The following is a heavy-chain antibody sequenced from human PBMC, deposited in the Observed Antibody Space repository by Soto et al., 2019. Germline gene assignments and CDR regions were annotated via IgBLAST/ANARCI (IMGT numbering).Heavy chain of an antibody. D-gene: IGHD6-19*01. CDR3: ARDAKGSGWYGTVNGMDV. Sequence: ASVKVSCKASGGTFSSYAISWVRQAPGQGLEWMGGIIPIFGTANYAQKFQGRVTITADESTSTAYMELSSLRSEDTAVYYCARDAKGSGWYGTVNGMDVWGQGTTVTVSS. J-gene: IGHJ6*02. CDR1: GGTFSSYA. CDR2: IIPIFGTA. V-gene: IGHV1-69*13.